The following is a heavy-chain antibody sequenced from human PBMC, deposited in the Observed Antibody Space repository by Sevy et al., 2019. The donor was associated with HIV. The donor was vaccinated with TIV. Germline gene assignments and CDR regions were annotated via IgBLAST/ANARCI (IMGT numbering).Heavy chain of an antibody. D-gene: IGHD3-10*01. CDR2: RNHDGDEK. Sequence: GGSLRLSCAASGFTFSTYWMTWVRRAPGKGLEWLANRNHDGDEKYYLDSVKGRFTISRDNAKNSLYLQMNTLRAEDTAVYYCARVFISFDYWGQGTLVTVSS. V-gene: IGHV3-7*01. CDR3: ARVFISFDY. J-gene: IGHJ4*02. CDR1: GFTFSTYW.